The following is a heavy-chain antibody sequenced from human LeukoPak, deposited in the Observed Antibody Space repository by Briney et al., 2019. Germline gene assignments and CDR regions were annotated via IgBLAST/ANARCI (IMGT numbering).Heavy chain of an antibody. J-gene: IGHJ3*01. CDR3: AAEAAYYYDSRDAFDV. Sequence: GASVKVSCKASGFTFTSSAVQWVRQARGQRLEWIGWIVVGSGNTNYAQKFQERVTITRDMSTSLVYMELSGVRSEDTAVYYCAAEAAYYYDSRDAFDVWGQGTMVTVSS. CDR2: IVVGSGNT. D-gene: IGHD3-22*01. V-gene: IGHV1-58*01. CDR1: GFTFTSSA.